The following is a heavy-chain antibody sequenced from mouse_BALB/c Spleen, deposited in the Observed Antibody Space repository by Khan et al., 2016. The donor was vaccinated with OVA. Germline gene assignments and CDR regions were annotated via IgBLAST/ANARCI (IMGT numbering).Heavy chain of an antibody. D-gene: IGHD3-1*01. V-gene: IGHV5-17*02. CDR3: ASSGGYFHGYFDV. CDR2: ISSGSSTI. J-gene: IGHJ1*01. Sequence: EVQLVESGGGLVQPGGSRKLSCAASGFSFSSFGIHWVRQAPKKGLEWVAYISSGSSTIYYVDTVKGRFTISRDNPKNTLFLQMTSLRSEDTAMYDCASSGGYFHGYFDVWGEGTSVTVSS. CDR1: GFSFSSFG.